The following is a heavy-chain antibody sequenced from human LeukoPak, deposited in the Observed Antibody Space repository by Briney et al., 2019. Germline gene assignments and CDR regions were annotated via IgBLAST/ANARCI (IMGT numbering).Heavy chain of an antibody. CDR3: ARAPSKIGGYYPEYFRH. CDR2: IKSDGST. CDR1: GFTFSRYW. V-gene: IGHV3-74*01. Sequence: PGGSLRLSCAASGFTFSRYWMHWVRQAPGKGLVWVSRIKSDGSTNYADSVKGRFTISRDNAKNTVSLQMNSLRAVDTGVYYCARAPSKIGGYYPEYFRHWGQGTLVTVSS. D-gene: IGHD3-22*01. J-gene: IGHJ1*01.